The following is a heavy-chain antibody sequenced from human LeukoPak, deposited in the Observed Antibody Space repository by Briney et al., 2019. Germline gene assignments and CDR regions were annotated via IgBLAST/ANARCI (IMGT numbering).Heavy chain of an antibody. CDR3: ARYGAMALDY. D-gene: IGHD5-18*01. CDR1: GGSISSYY. CDR2: IYYSGST. V-gene: IGHV4-59*08. Sequence: PSETLSLTCTVSGGSISSYYWSWIRQPPGKGLEWIGYIYYSGSTNYNPSLKSRVTISVDTSKNQFSLKLSSVTAADTAVYYCARYGAMALDYWGQGTLVTVSS. J-gene: IGHJ4*02.